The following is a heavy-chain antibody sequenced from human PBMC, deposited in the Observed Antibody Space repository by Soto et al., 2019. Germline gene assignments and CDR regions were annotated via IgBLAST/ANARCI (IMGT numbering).Heavy chain of an antibody. CDR1: GGSVTSGSYQ. Sequence: QVQLQESGPRLVKPSETLSLTCTVFGGSVTSGSYQWRWIRQPPGKGLEWIGYIYYTGSTNYNPSLKIRVTISVDTSKNQFSLILTSVTAADTAVYYCARVIVDFWSGYCMDVWGQGTRVTVSS. D-gene: IGHD3-3*01. V-gene: IGHV4-61*01. CDR3: ARVIVDFWSGYCMDV. CDR2: IYYTGST. J-gene: IGHJ6*02.